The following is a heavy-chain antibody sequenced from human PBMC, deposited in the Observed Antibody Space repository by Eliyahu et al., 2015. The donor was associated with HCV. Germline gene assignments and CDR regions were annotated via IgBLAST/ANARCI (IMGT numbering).Heavy chain of an antibody. V-gene: IGHV4-34*01. CDR1: GXSFSGYY. CDR2: INHSGST. D-gene: IGHD5-18*01. CDR3: ARGRGYSYGRPGGWFDP. J-gene: IGHJ5*02. Sequence: QVQLQQWGAGLLKPSXTLSLTCAVYGXSFSGYYWSWIRQPPEKGLEWIGEINHSGSTXYNPSLKSRVTISVDTSKNQFSLKLSSVTAADTAVYYCARGRGYSYGRPGGWFDPWGQGTLVTVSS.